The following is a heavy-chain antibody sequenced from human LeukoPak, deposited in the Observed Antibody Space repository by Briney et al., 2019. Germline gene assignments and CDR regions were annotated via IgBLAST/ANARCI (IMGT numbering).Heavy chain of an antibody. Sequence: PSESLSLTCAVSGGSISSSNWWSWVRQPPGKGLEWIGEIYHSGSTNYNPSLKSRVTISVDKSKNQFSLKLSSVTAADTAVYYFARYYDFWSGYLRNYGMDVWGQGTTVTVSS. CDR3: ARYYDFWSGYLRNYGMDV. CDR1: GGSISSSNW. J-gene: IGHJ6*02. V-gene: IGHV4-4*02. CDR2: IYHSGST. D-gene: IGHD3-3*01.